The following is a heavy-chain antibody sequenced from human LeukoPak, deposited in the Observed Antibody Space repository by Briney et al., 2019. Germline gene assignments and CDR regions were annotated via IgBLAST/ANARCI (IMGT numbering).Heavy chain of an antibody. D-gene: IGHD3-3*01. J-gene: IGHJ4*02. CDR3: ARGRSGYLSYFDY. CDR1: GGSISSYF. CDR2: IYYSGSS. V-gene: IGHV4-59*01. Sequence: SETLSLTCTVSGGSISSYFWSWVRQPPGKGLEWIGYIYYSGSSNYNPSLKSRVTISVDTSKNQFSLKLSSVTAADTAVYYCARGRSGYLSYFDYWGQGTLVTVSS.